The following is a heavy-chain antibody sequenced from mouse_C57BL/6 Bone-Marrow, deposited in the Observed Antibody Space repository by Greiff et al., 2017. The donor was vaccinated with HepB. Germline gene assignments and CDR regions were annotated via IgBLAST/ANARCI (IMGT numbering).Heavy chain of an antibody. CDR3: TRGYYYGSSSFFAY. J-gene: IGHJ3*01. Sequence: EVQLQQSGGGLVQPGGSMKLSCAASGFTFSDAWMDWVRQSPEKGLEWVAEIRNKANNHATYYAESVKGRFTISRDDSKSSVYLQMNSLRAEDTGIYYCTRGYYYGSSSFFAYWGQGTLVTVSA. V-gene: IGHV6-6*01. CDR1: GFTFSDAW. CDR2: IRNKANNHAT. D-gene: IGHD1-1*01.